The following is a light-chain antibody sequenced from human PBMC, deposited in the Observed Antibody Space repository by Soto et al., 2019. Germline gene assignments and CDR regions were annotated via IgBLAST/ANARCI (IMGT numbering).Light chain of an antibody. Sequence: EIVLTQAPGTLSLSPGDSATLSCRASQSVSSSSLAWYQQRPGQAPRLLIYLASIRPTGIPDRFSGSGSGTDFTLTINRLEPEDFAVYYCQQYGSSPRTFGQGTKVEIK. J-gene: IGKJ1*01. CDR2: LAS. CDR3: QQYGSSPRT. V-gene: IGKV3-20*01. CDR1: QSVSSSS.